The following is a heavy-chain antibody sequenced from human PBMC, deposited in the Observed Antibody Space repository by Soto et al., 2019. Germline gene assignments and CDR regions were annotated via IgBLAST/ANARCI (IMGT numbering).Heavy chain of an antibody. Sequence: GGSLRLSCAASGFTFSSYAMSWVRQAPGKGLEWVSAISGSGGSTYYADSVKGRFTISRDNSKNTLYLQMNSLRAEDTAVYYCAKSLEVYAISKGADAFDIWGQGTMVTVSS. CDR2: ISGSGGST. CDR1: GFTFSSYA. CDR3: AKSLEVYAISKGADAFDI. J-gene: IGHJ3*02. D-gene: IGHD2-8*01. V-gene: IGHV3-23*01.